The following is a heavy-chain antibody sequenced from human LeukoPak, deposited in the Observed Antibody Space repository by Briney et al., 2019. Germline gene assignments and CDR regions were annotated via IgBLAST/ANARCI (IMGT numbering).Heavy chain of an antibody. D-gene: IGHD2-2*02. CDR3: ARLLGYCSSTSCYTSPVDY. CDR2: IYYSGST. Sequence: PSETLSLTCTVSGGSISSYYWSWIRQPPGKGLEWIGYIYYSGSTNYNPSLKSRVTISVDTSKNQFSLKLSSVTAADTAVYYCARLLGYCSSTSCYTSPVDYWGQGTLVTVSS. V-gene: IGHV4-59*08. CDR1: GGSISSYY. J-gene: IGHJ4*02.